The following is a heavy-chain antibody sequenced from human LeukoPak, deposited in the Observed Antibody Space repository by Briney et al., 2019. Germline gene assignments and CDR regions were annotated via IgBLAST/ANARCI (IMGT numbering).Heavy chain of an antibody. CDR2: ICWDGNT. CDR1: GFTFEDYT. Sequence: GGSLRLSCAASGFTFEDYTMHWVRQAPGKTLEWVSLICWDGNTYYTDSVKGRFTMSRDNCKNSLYLQMDTLRSEDTAFYYCVKDLSFESSGHVFEYWGQGTLVTV. J-gene: IGHJ4*02. D-gene: IGHD6-19*01. CDR3: VKDLSFESSGHVFEY. V-gene: IGHV3-43*01.